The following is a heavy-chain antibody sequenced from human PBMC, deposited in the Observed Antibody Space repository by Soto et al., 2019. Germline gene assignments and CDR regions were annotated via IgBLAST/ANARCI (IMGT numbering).Heavy chain of an antibody. J-gene: IGHJ4*02. Sequence: SETLSLTCAVYGGSFSGYYWRWIRQPPGKGLEWIGEINHSGSTNYNPSLKSRVTISLDTSKHQFSLKLSSVTAADTAVYYFPSLHYYGSSGYYVGYWGQGTLVSVSS. CDR1: GGSFSGYY. D-gene: IGHD3-22*01. V-gene: IGHV4-34*01. CDR2: INHSGST. CDR3: PSLHYYGSSGYYVGY.